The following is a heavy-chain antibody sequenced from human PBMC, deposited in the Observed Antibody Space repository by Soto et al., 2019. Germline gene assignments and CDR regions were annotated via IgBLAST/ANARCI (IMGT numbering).Heavy chain of an antibody. CDR2: ISWDDDK. CDR1: GVSLSTTGVG. CDR3: AHVVVAGITYYFDS. Sequence: QITLKESGPTLVKPTQTLTLTCTFSGVSLSTTGVGVGWIRQPPGKALEWLSFISWDDDKRNSPFLKSRLTITNDTSKNEGVLTMTNMDPVDTATYYCAHVVVAGITYYFDSWGQGTLVTVSS. J-gene: IGHJ4*02. D-gene: IGHD2-15*01. V-gene: IGHV2-5*02.